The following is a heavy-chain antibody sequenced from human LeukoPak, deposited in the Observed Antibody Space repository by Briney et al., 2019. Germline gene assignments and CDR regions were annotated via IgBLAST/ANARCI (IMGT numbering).Heavy chain of an antibody. CDR2: ISSSSSYI. D-gene: IGHD6-6*01. CDR1: GFTFSNYG. J-gene: IGHJ4*02. V-gene: IGHV3-21*01. Sequence: GGSLRLSCAGAGFTFSNYGMNWVRQAPGKGLEWVSSISSSSSYIHYADSVKGRFTISRDNAKNSLYLQMNSLRAEDTAVYYCARDSYSSSADFDYWGQGTLVTVSS. CDR3: ARDSYSSSADFDY.